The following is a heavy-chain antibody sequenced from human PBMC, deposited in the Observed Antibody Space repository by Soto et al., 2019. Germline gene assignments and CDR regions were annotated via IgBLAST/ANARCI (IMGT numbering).Heavy chain of an antibody. CDR3: AKESGSLYFDF. Sequence: EVQLLESGGGFVQPGGSLRLSCAASGFTFSNYAMSWVRQAPGKGLEWVSASGSGGGGTFYADSVKGRFTISRDNSKNKLYLQMNTLTPDDTATYYCAKESGSLYFDFWGQGTLVTVSS. V-gene: IGHV3-23*01. CDR1: GFTFSNYA. D-gene: IGHD1-26*01. CDR2: SGSGGGGT. J-gene: IGHJ4*02.